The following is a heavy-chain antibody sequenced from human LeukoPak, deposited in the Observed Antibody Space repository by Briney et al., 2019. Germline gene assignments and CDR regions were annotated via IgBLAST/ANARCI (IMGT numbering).Heavy chain of an antibody. CDR3: AKDREGYYQPIDY. J-gene: IGHJ4*02. V-gene: IGHV3-23*01. D-gene: IGHD3-22*01. Sequence: PGGSLRLSCAASGFTFSKHAMSWVRQAPGKGLEWVSAIGGGGASTYYADSVKGWFTISRDNSKNTLYLQMNSLRAEDTAIYYCAKDREGYYQPIDYWGQGTLVTVSS. CDR1: GFTFSKHA. CDR2: IGGGGAST.